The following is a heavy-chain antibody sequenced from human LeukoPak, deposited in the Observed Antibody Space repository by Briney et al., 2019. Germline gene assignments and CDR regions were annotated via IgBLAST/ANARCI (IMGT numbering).Heavy chain of an antibody. CDR1: GFTFSSYA. CDR3: ARAGVPRADY. D-gene: IGHD3-10*01. Sequence: GRSLRLSCAASGFTFSSYAMHWVRQAPGKGLEWVAVISYDGSNKYYADSVKGRFTISRDNSKNTLYLQMNSLRAEDTAVYYCARAGVPRADYWGQGTLVTVSS. CDR2: ISYDGSNK. J-gene: IGHJ4*02. V-gene: IGHV3-30-3*01.